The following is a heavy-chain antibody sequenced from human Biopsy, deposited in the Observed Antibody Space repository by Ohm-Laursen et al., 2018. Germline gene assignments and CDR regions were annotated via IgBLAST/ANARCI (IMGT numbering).Heavy chain of an antibody. D-gene: IGHD3/OR15-3a*01. CDR1: GGSITADF. CDR2: RFHSGSP. Sequence: GTLSLTCTVSGGSITADFWTWIRQTPGERLEWIGYRFHSGSPMYNPSLKSRVIISVDTSKSQFSLTLTSVTAADTAVYYCVRLNRRGNIIFFDYWGRGTLVTVSS. V-gene: IGHV4-59*08. CDR3: VRLNRRGNIIFFDY. J-gene: IGHJ4*02.